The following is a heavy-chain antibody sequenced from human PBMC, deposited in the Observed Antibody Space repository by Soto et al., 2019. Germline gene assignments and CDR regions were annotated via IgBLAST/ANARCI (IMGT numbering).Heavy chain of an antibody. J-gene: IGHJ4*02. CDR3: GRGRSGELVIFY. D-gene: IGHD1-26*01. Sequence: ASVKVSCKGSGYAFTGYYIHWVRQTPGQGPEWMGEISPQTGGTKYAQKYQGRVTMTRDTSITTVYMELSNLSPDDTAVYYCGRGRSGELVIFYWGQGTLVTVSS. CDR1: GYAFTGYY. CDR2: ISPQTGGT. V-gene: IGHV1-2*02.